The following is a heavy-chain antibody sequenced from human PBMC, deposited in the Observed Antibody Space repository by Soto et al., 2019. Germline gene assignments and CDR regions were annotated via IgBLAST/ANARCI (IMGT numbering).Heavy chain of an antibody. J-gene: IGHJ4*02. D-gene: IGHD6-19*01. CDR1: GFTFVGFW. CDR3: ARETGYSSGWRQDY. Sequence: RHCCAAAGFTFVGFWVRWVRQAQGKGLVWVSRINSDGSSISYADSVKGRFTISRDNAKNTLYLQMNSLRVEDTAVYYCARETGYSSGWRQDYWGQGTLVTSPQ. CDR2: INSDGSSI. V-gene: IGHV3-74*01.